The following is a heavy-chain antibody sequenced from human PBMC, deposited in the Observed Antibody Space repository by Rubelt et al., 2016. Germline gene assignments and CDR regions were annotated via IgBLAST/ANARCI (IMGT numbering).Heavy chain of an antibody. J-gene: IGHJ4*02. CDR1: SSYA. Sequence: SSYAISWVRQAPGQGLEWMGRIIPILGIANYAQKFQGRVTITADKSTSTAYMELSSLRSEDTAVYYCATRPPYPSIAAAGRKYYFDYWGQRTLVTVSS. CDR2: IIPILGIA. V-gene: IGHV1-69*04. CDR3: ATRPPYPSIAAAGRKYYFDY. D-gene: IGHD6-13*01.